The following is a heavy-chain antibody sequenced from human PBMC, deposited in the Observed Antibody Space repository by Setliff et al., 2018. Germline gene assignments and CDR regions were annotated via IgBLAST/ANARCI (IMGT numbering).Heavy chain of an antibody. V-gene: IGHV3-9*01. CDR1: GFRFDDYV. D-gene: IGHD1-7*01. J-gene: IGHJ3*01. CDR3: VNDIWDYLNAFDV. CDR2: IDWNSGWI. Sequence: PGGSLRLSCVASGFRFDDYVMHWVRQAPGKGPEWVSGIDWNSGWIGYADSVQGRFTVSRDNSKNTLYLQMNSLRTDDTAVYYCVNDIWDYLNAFDVWGQGTRVTVSS.